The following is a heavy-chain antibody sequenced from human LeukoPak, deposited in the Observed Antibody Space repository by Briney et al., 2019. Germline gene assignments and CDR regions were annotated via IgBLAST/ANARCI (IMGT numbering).Heavy chain of an antibody. CDR3: ARDLREVVVVAAKGWGYYYYGMDV. J-gene: IGHJ6*02. CDR2: ISGYNGNT. D-gene: IGHD2-15*01. CDR1: GYTFTSYG. Sequence: VASVKVSCKASGYTFTSYGISWVRQAPGQGLGWMGWISGYNGNTNYAQKLQGRVTMTTDTSTSTAYMELRSLRSDDTAVYYCARDLREVVVVAAKGWGYYYYGMDVWGQGTTVTVSS. V-gene: IGHV1-18*01.